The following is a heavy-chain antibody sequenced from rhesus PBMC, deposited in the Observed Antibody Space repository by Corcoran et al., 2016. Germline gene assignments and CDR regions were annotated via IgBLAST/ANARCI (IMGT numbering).Heavy chain of an antibody. V-gene: IGHV4-173*01. D-gene: IGHD1-1*01. Sequence: QLQLQESGPGLVKPSETLSPTCAVSGGSISSNWWSWIRQPPGKGLEWIGRISGSGGSTSYNPSLKSRVTISKDTSKNQLSLNLVSVTAADTAVYYCAREGWTSYGLDSWGQGVVVTVSS. J-gene: IGHJ6*01. CDR1: GGSISSNW. CDR3: AREGWTSYGLDS. CDR2: ISGSGGST.